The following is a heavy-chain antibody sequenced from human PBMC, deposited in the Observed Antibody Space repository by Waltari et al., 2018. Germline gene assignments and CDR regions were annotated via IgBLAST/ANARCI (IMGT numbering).Heavy chain of an antibody. J-gene: IGHJ4*02. CDR3: TRVSGATGTTGGY. CDR1: GFTFGDYA. V-gene: IGHV3-49*04. CDR2: IRSKAYGGTT. D-gene: IGHD1-1*01. Sequence: EVQLVESGGGLVQPGRSLRLSCTASGFTFGDYAMSWVRQAPGKGLEWVGFIRSKAYGGTTEYAASVKGRFTISRDDSKSIAYLQMNSLKTEDTAVYYCTRVSGATGTTGGYWGQGTLVTVSS.